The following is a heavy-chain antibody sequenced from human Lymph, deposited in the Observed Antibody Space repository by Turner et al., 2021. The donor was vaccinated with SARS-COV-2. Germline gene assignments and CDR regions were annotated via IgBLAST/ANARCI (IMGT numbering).Heavy chain of an antibody. J-gene: IGHJ4*02. CDR2: IYPRDSNT. Sequence: EVQLVQSGAEGKKSGEALKITCKGSGYSFTNYWIGWVRQMPGKGLECMGIIYPRDSNTRYSPTFQSQVATSADKSITTAFLQWSSLKASDTAMYYCARLLTRRRYFDYWGQGTLVTVSS. V-gene: IGHV5-51*01. CDR3: ARLLTRRRYFDY. D-gene: IGHD3-9*01. CDR1: GYSFTNYW.